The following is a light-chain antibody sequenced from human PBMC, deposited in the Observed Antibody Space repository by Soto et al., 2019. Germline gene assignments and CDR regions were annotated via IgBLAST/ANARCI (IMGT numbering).Light chain of an antibody. V-gene: IGKV3-20*01. J-gene: IGKJ1*01. CDR1: QSVSSSY. Sequence: IGLSHSPGTLSLSPGERATLSCRASQSVSSSYLAWYQQKPGQAPRLLIYGASSRATGIPDRFSGSGSGTDFTLTISRLKPEDFAVYYCQQYGSSPRTFGQGTKVDI. CDR3: QQYGSSPRT. CDR2: GAS.